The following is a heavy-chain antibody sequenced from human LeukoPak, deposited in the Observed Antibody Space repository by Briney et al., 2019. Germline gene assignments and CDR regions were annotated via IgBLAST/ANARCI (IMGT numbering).Heavy chain of an antibody. CDR3: ARDGEFHCSSTSCYGGGFDY. V-gene: IGHV3-33*01. CDR2: IWYDGSNK. D-gene: IGHD2-2*01. CDR1: GFTFSSYG. Sequence: GRSLRLSCAASGFTFSSYGMHWVRQAPGKGLEWVAVIWYDGSNKYYADSVKGRFTISRDNSKNTLYLQMNSLRAEDTAVYYCARDGEFHCSSTSCYGGGFDYWGQGTLDPVSS. J-gene: IGHJ4*02.